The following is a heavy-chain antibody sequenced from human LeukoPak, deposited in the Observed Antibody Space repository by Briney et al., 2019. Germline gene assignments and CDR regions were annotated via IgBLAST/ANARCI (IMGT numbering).Heavy chain of an antibody. Sequence: GASVKVSCKASGGTFSSYAISWVRQAPGQGLEWMGGIIPIFGTANYAQKFQGRVTITADESTSTAYMELSSLRSEDTAVYYCARERAWMPTIFGVDTRSTHNWFDPWGQGTLVTVSS. CDR3: ARERAWMPTIFGVDTRSTHNWFDP. V-gene: IGHV1-69*13. CDR2: IIPIFGTA. J-gene: IGHJ5*02. CDR1: GGTFSSYA. D-gene: IGHD3-3*01.